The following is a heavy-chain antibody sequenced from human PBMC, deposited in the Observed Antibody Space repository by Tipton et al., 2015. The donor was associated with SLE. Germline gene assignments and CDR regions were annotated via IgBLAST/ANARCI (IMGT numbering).Heavy chain of an antibody. CDR3: ARDGFWSAQGAFDI. D-gene: IGHD3-3*01. CDR1: DGSISDYY. CDR2: IYYSGST. J-gene: IGHJ3*02. Sequence: TLSLTCTVSDGSISDYYWSWIRQPPGKGLEWIGYIYYSGSTNYNPSLKSRVTISVDTSKNQFSLKLSSVTAADTAVYYCARDGFWSAQGAFDIWGQGTMVTVSS. V-gene: IGHV4-59*01.